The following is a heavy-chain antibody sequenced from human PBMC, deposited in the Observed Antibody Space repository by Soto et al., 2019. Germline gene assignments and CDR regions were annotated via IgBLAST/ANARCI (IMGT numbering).Heavy chain of an antibody. Sequence: QVQLVESGGGVVQPGRSLRLSCAASGFTFSSYGMHWVRQAPGKGLEWVAVIWYDGSNKYYADSVKGRFTISRDNSKNTLYLQMNSLRAEDTAVYYCARSSILTTLDYWGQGTLVTVSS. D-gene: IGHD3-9*01. V-gene: IGHV3-33*01. CDR3: ARSSILTTLDY. CDR2: IWYDGSNK. J-gene: IGHJ4*02. CDR1: GFTFSSYG.